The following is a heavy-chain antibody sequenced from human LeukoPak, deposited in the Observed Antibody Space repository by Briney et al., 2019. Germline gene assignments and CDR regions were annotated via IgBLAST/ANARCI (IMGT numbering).Heavy chain of an antibody. CDR3: ARVWSMIREYVEY. Sequence: GGSLRLSCAASGFIFSGYTMNWVRQTPGKGLESVSSISSSSDYIYYADSVKGRFTISRDNSKDSLYLQMSSLRAEDTAVYYCARVWSMIREYVEYWGQGTLVTVSS. J-gene: IGHJ4*02. V-gene: IGHV3-21*01. CDR2: ISSSSDYI. CDR1: GFIFSGYT. D-gene: IGHD3-10*01.